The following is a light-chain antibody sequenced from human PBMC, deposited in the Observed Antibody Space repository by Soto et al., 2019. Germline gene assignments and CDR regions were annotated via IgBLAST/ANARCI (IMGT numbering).Light chain of an antibody. CDR2: AAS. CDR3: QPSYRPPHP. V-gene: IGKV1-39*01. J-gene: IGKJ2*01. Sequence: DLQMTQSPSSLSASVGDRVTITCRASQGGSAYLLWYQQRQGRAPKLLIYAASNLLSGGTSRFRGSGCGTNFTLPISSLQPEDFATYYCQPSYRPPHPFGQGTKLETK. CDR1: QGGSAY.